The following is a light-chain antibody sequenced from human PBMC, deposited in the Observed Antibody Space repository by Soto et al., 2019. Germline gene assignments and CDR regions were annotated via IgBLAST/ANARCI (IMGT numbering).Light chain of an antibody. CDR1: KSDIGVYDF. CDR3: QPCAWSNSYF. V-gene: IGLV2-8*01. CDR2: EVV. J-gene: IGLJ1*01. Sequence: QSALTHPPSASGSPGQSDTISSTGTKSDIGVYDFVSWYQHHPGKAPRLIIYEVVQRPSGVPDRFSGSKSGNTASLTVSGLQTADQAIYFWQPCAWSNSYFFASGARVT.